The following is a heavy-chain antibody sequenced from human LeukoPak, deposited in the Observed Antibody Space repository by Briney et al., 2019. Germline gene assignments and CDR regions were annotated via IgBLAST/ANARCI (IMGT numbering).Heavy chain of an antibody. CDR2: INPNSGGT. CDR3: ARGGRALTNPYYYYYMDV. V-gene: IGHV1-2*02. Sequence: ASVKVSCEASGYTFTGYYMHWVRQAPGQGLEWMGWINPNSGGTNYAQKFQGRVTMTRDTSISTAYMELSRLRSDDTAVYYCARGGRALTNPYYYYYMDVWGKGTTVTVSS. J-gene: IGHJ6*03. CDR1: GYTFTGYY. D-gene: IGHD1/OR15-1a*01.